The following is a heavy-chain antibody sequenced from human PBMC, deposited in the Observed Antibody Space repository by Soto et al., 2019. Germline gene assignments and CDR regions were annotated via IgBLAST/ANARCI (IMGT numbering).Heavy chain of an antibody. V-gene: IGHV4-59*08. CDR3: ARRYSSAFDI. CDR2: IYYSGST. J-gene: IGHJ3*02. CDR1: GGSISSYY. D-gene: IGHD6-13*01. Sequence: QVQLQESGPGLVKPSETLSLTCTVSGGSISSYYWSWIRQPPGKGLEWIGYIYYSGSTNYNPSLKSGVTLSVDTSKNQFSLKLSSVTAADTAVYYCARRYSSAFDIWGQGTMVTVSS.